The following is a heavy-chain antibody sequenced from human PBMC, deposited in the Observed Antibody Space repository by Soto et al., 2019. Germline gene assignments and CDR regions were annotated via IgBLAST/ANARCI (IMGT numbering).Heavy chain of an antibody. CDR1: GYSFTSYW. Sequence: PGESLKISCKGSGYSFTSYWIGWVRQMPGKGLEWMGIIYPGDSYTNYSPSFQGHVTISADKSISTAYLQWSSLKASDTAMYYCARSSTYYYDSSGYHNDAFDIWGQGTMVTVSS. J-gene: IGHJ3*02. CDR3: ARSSTYYYDSSGYHNDAFDI. CDR2: IYPGDSYT. V-gene: IGHV5-51*01. D-gene: IGHD3-22*01.